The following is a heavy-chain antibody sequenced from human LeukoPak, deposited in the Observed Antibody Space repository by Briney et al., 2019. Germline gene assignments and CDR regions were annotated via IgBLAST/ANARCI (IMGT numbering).Heavy chain of an antibody. CDR1: NGSISGYY. J-gene: IGHJ5*01. CDR2: IYYSGST. V-gene: IGHV4-59*01. CDR3: ARDTLRRDGYNYDS. Sequence: SETLSLTCTVSNGSISGYYWSWIRQPPGKGLEWIGYIYYSGSTNYNPSLTSRITISVDTSKNQFSLDLSSVTAADTAIYYCARDTLRRDGYNYDSWGQGTLVTVSS. D-gene: IGHD5-24*01.